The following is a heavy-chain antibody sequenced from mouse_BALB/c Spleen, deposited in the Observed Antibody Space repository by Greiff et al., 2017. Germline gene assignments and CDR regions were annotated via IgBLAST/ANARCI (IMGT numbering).Heavy chain of an antibody. Sequence: VQLQQPGAELVKPGASVKLSCKASGYTFTSYWMHWVQQRPGQGLEWIGEINPSNGRTNYNEKFKSKATLTVDNSSSTAYMKLSSLTSEDSAVNYCARGDDRYYYFDYWGQGTTLTVSS. J-gene: IGHJ2*01. V-gene: IGHV1S81*02. CDR3: ARGDDRYYYFDY. CDR1: GYTFTSYW. D-gene: IGHD2-14*01. CDR2: INPSNGRT.